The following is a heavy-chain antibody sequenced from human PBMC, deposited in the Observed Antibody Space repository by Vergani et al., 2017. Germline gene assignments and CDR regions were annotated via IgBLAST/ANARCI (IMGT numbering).Heavy chain of an antibody. CDR3: ARSSSGGQLGHNYYYYYYMDV. CDR1: GGTFSSYA. D-gene: IGHD6-6*01. Sequence: QLQLVQSGAEVKKPGSSVKVSCKASGGTFSSYAISWVRQAPGQGLEWMGGIIPIFGTANYAQKFQGRVTITADESTSTAYMELSSLRSDDTAVYYCARSSSGGQLGHNYYYYYYMDVWGKGTTVTVSS. J-gene: IGHJ6*03. CDR2: IIPIFGTA. V-gene: IGHV1-69*01.